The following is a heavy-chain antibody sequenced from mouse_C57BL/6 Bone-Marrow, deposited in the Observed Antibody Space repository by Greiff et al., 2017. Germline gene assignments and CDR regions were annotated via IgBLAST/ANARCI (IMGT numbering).Heavy chain of an antibody. CDR2: IYPSDSET. D-gene: IGHD2-1*01. V-gene: IGHV1-61*01. CDR1: GYTFTSYW. J-gene: IGHJ2*01. CDR3: ARYDYYCND. Sequence: QVQLQQPGAELVRPGSSVKLSCKASGYTFTSYWMDWVKQRPGQGLEWIGNIYPSDSETHYNQKFKDKATLTVDKSSSTAYMQLSSLTSEDSAVYYCARYDYYCNDWGQGTTLTVSS.